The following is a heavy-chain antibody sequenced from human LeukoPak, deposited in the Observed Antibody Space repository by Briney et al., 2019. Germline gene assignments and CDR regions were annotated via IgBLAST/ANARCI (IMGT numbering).Heavy chain of an antibody. D-gene: IGHD1-20*01. Sequence: GGSLRRSCAASGFTCRDYVMSWVRQAPGKGREGVSYIDPSGATLYYADSVKGRFTVSRDNGQTSLYLTLRSLRAEDTAVYYCARAAYNWNWGQGTLVTVSS. CDR1: GFTCRDYV. CDR3: ARAAYNWN. CDR2: IDPSGATL. V-gene: IGHV3-11*01. J-gene: IGHJ4*02.